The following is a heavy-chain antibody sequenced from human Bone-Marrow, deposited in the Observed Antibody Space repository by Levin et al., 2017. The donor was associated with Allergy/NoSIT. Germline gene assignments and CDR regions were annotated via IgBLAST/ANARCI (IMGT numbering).Heavy chain of an antibody. CDR1: GASISSTNW. V-gene: IGHV4-4*02. D-gene: IGHD3-22*01. CDR2: IHHSGIT. Sequence: SETLSLTCAVSGASISSTNWWSWVRQPPGTGLEWIGRIHHSGITYYNPSLKSRVTMSVDKSKNQFSLKLTSLTAADTAVYYCARFERGYSDGSGYFYDSDYWGQGALVTVSS. J-gene: IGHJ4*02. CDR3: ARFERGYSDGSGYFYDSDY.